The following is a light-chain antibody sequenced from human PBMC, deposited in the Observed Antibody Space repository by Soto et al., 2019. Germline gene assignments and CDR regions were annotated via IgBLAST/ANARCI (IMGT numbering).Light chain of an antibody. CDR1: QSVSSY. Sequence: EIVLTQSPATLSLSPGERATLSCRASQSVSSYLAWYQQKPGQAPRLLIYGASNRATDIPARFSGSGSGTDFTLTISSLEPEDFAVYYCLHRSNWPWTFGQGTKVEIK. CDR3: LHRSNWPWT. J-gene: IGKJ1*01. V-gene: IGKV3-11*01. CDR2: GAS.